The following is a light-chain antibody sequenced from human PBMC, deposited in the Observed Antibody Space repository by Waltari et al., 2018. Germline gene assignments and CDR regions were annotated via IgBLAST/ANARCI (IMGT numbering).Light chain of an antibody. CDR2: DVT. V-gene: IGLV2-14*01. CDR3: KSYRNNNTDV. Sequence: QSALPHPASVSGSPGQSITLFCIRTNSEVCGYNYVSCYQQQPGKAPKLMIYDVTKRPAVVANRFAGSKSGNTASLTISGLQAEDEADYYCKSYRNNNTDVFGTGTKVTVL. J-gene: IGLJ1*01. CDR1: NSEVCGYNY.